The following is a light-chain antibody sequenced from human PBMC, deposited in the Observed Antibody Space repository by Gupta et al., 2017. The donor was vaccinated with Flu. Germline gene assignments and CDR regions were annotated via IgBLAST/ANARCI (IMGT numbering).Light chain of an antibody. J-gene: IGKJ1*01. Sequence: PVTLSVSPGERATRSCRASQSVGSELGWYQQKPGQAPRFLIYGASTRATEIPARFSGSGSGAEFTLTISSLQSEDFAVYFCQQDNNWPLTFGQGTKVEVK. CDR3: QQDNNWPLT. CDR1: QSVGSE. CDR2: GAS. V-gene: IGKV3-15*01.